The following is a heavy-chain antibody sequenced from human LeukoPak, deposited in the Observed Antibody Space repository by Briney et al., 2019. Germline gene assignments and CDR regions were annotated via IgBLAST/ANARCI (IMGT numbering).Heavy chain of an antibody. D-gene: IGHD2-2*01. CDR1: GFTFSSYG. CDR2: ISGFGEST. Sequence: GGSLRLSCAASGFTFSSYGMSWVRQAPGKGLEWVATISGFGESTYYAASVKGRFTISRDNSKNTLYLQMNSLRAEDTAVYFCAKDGRGIVVVPDVPGDDYWGQGTLVTVSS. CDR3: AKDGRGIVVVPDVPGDDY. V-gene: IGHV3-23*01. J-gene: IGHJ4*02.